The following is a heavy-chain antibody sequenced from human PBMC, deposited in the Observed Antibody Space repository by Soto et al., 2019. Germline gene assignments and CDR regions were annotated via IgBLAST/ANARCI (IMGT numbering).Heavy chain of an antibody. D-gene: IGHD6-19*01. CDR1: GYTFTGYA. Sequence: QVQLVQSGAEEKKPGASVKVSCKASGYTFTGYAMHWVRQAPGQRLEWMGWINAGNGNTKYSQKFQGRVTITRDTSASTAYMALSGLRSEDTAGYYCARAVAVAADFDSWGQGPLVSVSS. J-gene: IGHJ4*02. CDR3: ARAVAVAADFDS. V-gene: IGHV1-3*05. CDR2: INAGNGNT.